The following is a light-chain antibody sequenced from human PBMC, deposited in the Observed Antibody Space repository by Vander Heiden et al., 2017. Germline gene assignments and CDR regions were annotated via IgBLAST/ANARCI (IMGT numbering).Light chain of an antibody. CDR2: DVS. CDR1: SSDIGDHDH. J-gene: IGLJ1*01. Sequence: SALTQPASVSGSPGQSITISCTGTSSDIGDHDHVSWYQQHPGKGPKVIIYDVSKRPSGVSNRFSGSKSGNTASLTISGLQAEDDADYYCCSYTRSSTLVFGTGTKVTAL. CDR3: CSYTRSSTLV. V-gene: IGLV2-14*01.